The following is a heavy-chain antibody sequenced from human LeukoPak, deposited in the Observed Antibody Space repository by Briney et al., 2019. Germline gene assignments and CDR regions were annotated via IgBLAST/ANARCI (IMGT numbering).Heavy chain of an antibody. CDR3: ARGPDFGGNSEDY. J-gene: IGHJ4*02. D-gene: IGHD4-23*01. V-gene: IGHV4-34*01. CDR1: GGSFSGYY. Sequence: PSETLSLTCAVYGGSFSGYYWSWIRQPPGKGLEWIGEINHSGSTSYNPSLKSRVTISVDTSKTQFSLNLNSVTAADTAVYYCARGPDFGGNSEDYWGQGTLVTVSS. CDR2: INHSGST.